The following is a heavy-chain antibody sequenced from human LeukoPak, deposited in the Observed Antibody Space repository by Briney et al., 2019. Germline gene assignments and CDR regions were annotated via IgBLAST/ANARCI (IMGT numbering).Heavy chain of an antibody. CDR3: AKASIFGVVMSYYFDY. CDR2: ISSSSSYI. D-gene: IGHD3-3*01. CDR1: GFTFSSYS. J-gene: IGHJ4*02. Sequence: GGSLRLSCAASGFTFSSYSMNWVRQAPGKGLEWVSSISSSSSYIYYADSVKGRFTISRDNAKNSLYLQMNSLSAEDTAVYYCAKASIFGVVMSYYFDYWGQGTLVTVSS. V-gene: IGHV3-21*04.